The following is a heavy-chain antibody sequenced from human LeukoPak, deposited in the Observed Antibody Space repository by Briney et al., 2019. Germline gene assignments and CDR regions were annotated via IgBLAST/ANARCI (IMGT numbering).Heavy chain of an antibody. V-gene: IGHV3-21*01. Sequence: GGSLRLSCAASGFSFSTSTMNWVRQAPGKGLEWISSISKTGRDMYYANSVRGRFTISRDNAKNSLFLVMDSLRVEDTSVYYCVRGDNRDYWGQGTLVTVSS. D-gene: IGHD1-14*01. CDR3: VRGDNRDY. CDR1: GFSFSTST. CDR2: ISKTGRDM. J-gene: IGHJ4*02.